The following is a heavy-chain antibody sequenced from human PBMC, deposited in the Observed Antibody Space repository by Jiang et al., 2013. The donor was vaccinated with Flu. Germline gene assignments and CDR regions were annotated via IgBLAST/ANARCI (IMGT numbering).Heavy chain of an antibody. CDR2: FHPGDSDG. CDR3: ARHAPSSGWYGTFDL. D-gene: IGHD6-19*01. V-gene: IGHV5-51*01. J-gene: IGHJ3*01. CDR1: GYSFTTYW. Sequence: VQLVESGAEVKKPGESLKISCEGSGYSFTTYWIVWVRQMPGKDLEWMGVFHPGDSDGRYSPSFQGQVTFSADKSISTAYLQWTSLKASDTAMYYCARHAPSSGWYGTFDLWGQGTMVTVSS.